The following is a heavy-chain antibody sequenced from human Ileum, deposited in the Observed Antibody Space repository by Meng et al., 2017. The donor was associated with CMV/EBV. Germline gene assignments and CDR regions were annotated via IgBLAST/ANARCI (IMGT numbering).Heavy chain of an antibody. CDR1: GYSFTSYW. J-gene: IGHJ4*02. CDR3: ARHSSDFWSGYYQFDY. V-gene: IGHV5-51*01. D-gene: IGHD3-3*01. CDR2: IYPDDSDT. Sequence: GASLKISCTGSGYSFTSYWIGWVRQMPGKGLEWVGIIYPDDSDTRYSSSFQGQVTISADKSISTAYLQWSSLKASDTAMYYCARHSSDFWSGYYQFDYWGQGTLVTVSS.